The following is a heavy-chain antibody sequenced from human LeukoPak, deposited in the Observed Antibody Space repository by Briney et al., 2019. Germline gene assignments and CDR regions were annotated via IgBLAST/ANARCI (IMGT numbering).Heavy chain of an antibody. J-gene: IGHJ4*02. CDR1: GGSISSYY. Sequence: SETLSLTCTVSGGSISSYYWSWIRQPAGKGLEWIGRIYTSGSTNYNPSLKSRVTISVDKSKDQFSLKLSSVTAADTAVYYCARGPVTIFGVVIIPDYFDYWGQGTLVTVSS. D-gene: IGHD3-3*01. CDR2: IYTSGST. V-gene: IGHV4-4*07. CDR3: ARGPVTIFGVVIIPDYFDY.